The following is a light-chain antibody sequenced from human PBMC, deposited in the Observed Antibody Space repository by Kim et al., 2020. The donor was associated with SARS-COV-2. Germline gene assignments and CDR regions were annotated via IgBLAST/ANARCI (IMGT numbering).Light chain of an antibody. CDR1: ESVRNL. CDR3: QQYNFWPVT. CDR2: AAS. J-gene: IGKJ1*01. Sequence: SPGERATLSGKASESVRNLLGWFQQNPGQPPRLGIYAASMRASGISARFSGSGSGTEFTLTISSLQSEDLAVYYCQQYNFWPVTFGPGTKVDIK. V-gene: IGKV3-15*01.